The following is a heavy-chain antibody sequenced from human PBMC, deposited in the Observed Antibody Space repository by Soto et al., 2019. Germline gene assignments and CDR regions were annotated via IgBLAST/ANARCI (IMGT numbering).Heavy chain of an antibody. Sequence: GASVKVSCKASGYTFTSYYRHWVRQAPGQGLEWMGIINPSGGSTSYAQKFQGRVTMTRDTSTSTVYMELSSLRSEDTAVYYCARIFGYCSSTSCPWYFDYWGQGTLVTVSS. J-gene: IGHJ4*02. V-gene: IGHV1-46*03. CDR3: ARIFGYCSSTSCPWYFDY. D-gene: IGHD2-2*03. CDR1: GYTFTSYY. CDR2: INPSGGST.